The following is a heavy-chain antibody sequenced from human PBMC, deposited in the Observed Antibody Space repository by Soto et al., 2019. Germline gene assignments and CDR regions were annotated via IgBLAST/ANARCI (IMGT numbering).Heavy chain of an antibody. CDR3: ARDGGRNSGGIDY. CDR2: IIPIFGTA. V-gene: IGHV1-69*01. Sequence: QVQLVQSVAEVKKPGSSVKVSCKASGGTFSSYSINWVRQAPGQGLEWMGEIIPIFGTANYAQKFQGRVTITADESTSTAYMELSSLRSEDTAVYYCARDGGRNSGGIDYWGQGTLVTVSS. J-gene: IGHJ4*02. CDR1: GGTFSSYS. D-gene: IGHD1-26*01.